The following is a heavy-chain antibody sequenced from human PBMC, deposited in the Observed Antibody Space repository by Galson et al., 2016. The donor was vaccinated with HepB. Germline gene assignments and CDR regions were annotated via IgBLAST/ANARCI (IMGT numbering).Heavy chain of an antibody. Sequence: SETLSLTCAVSGGSMTTSDWWAWVRQSPGKELEWIGEVYWAGGTFYSPSLKSRASISIDKSNNEFSLRLTSATAADTATYFCARVHNSEVYYGFYPGWFDSWGPGMPVAVSS. CDR2: VYWAGGT. CDR1: GGSMTTSDW. V-gene: IGHV4-4*02. J-gene: IGHJ5*01. CDR3: ARVHNSEVYYGFYPGWFDS. D-gene: IGHD3-16*01.